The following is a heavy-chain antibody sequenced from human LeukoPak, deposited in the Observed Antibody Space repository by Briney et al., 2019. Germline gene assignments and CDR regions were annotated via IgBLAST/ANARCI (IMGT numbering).Heavy chain of an antibody. CDR1: GDSVSSNSAA. D-gene: IGHD3-10*01. CDR2: TYYRSQWYN. CDR3: ARDQVVRGVIITDY. Sequence: SQTLSLTCAISGDSVSSNSAAWNWIRQSPSRGLEWLGRTYYRSQWYNDYAVSVKSRITINPDTSKNQFSLQLNSVTPEDTAVYYCARDQVVRGVIITDYWGQGILVTVSS. V-gene: IGHV6-1*01. J-gene: IGHJ4*02.